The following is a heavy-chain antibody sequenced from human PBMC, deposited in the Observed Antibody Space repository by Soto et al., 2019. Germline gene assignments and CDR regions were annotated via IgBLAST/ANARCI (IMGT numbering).Heavy chain of an antibody. D-gene: IGHD3-16*01. Sequence: GGSLRLSCTASGFMFSTYLMSWDRQAPGKGLEWVANIRQGGNEKFYVDSVKGRFTISRDNAKKSLYLQMNSLRAEDTAVYYCVGALTYEVPYYYYGMDVWGQGTTVTVSS. J-gene: IGHJ6*02. CDR3: VGALTYEVPYYYYGMDV. CDR1: GFMFSTYL. CDR2: IRQGGNEK. V-gene: IGHV3-7*01.